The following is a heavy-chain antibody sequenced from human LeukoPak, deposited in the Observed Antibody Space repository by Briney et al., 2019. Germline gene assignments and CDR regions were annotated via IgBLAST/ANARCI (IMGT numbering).Heavy chain of an antibody. CDR2: ISYDGSNK. D-gene: IGHD3-10*01. Sequence: PGRSLRLSCAASGFAFSSDAMDCVCQAPGKGLERVAVISYDGSNKYYADSVKGRFTISRDNSKNTLYLQMNSLRAEDTAVYYCARDGEVAYFDYWGQGTLVTVSS. CDR3: ARDGEVAYFDY. V-gene: IGHV3-30-3*01. CDR1: GFAFSSDA. J-gene: IGHJ4*02.